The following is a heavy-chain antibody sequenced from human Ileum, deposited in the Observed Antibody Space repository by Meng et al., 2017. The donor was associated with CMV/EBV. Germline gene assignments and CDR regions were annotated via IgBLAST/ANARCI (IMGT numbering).Heavy chain of an antibody. CDR1: GCTFSSYD. Sequence: GESLKISCAASGCTFSSYDMHWVRQATGKGLEWVSAIGTAGDTYYPGSVKGRFTISRENAKNSLYLQMNSLRAGDTAVYYCARGQILRYFDWLEAFDIWGQGTMVTVSS. V-gene: IGHV3-13*01. CDR2: IGTAGDT. J-gene: IGHJ3*02. CDR3: ARGQILRYFDWLEAFDI. D-gene: IGHD3-9*01.